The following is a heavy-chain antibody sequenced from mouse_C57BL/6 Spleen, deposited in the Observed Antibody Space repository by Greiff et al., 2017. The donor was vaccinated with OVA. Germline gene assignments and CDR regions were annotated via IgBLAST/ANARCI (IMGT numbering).Heavy chain of an antibody. CDR1: GYTFTSYW. CDR3: ARGGLYYGSPYWYFDV. V-gene: IGHV1-52*01. D-gene: IGHD1-1*01. CDR2: LDPSDSET. Sequence: QVQLQQPGAELVRPGSSVKLSCKASGYTFTSYWMHWVKQRPIQGLEWIGNLDPSDSETHYNQKFKDKATLTVDKSSSTASMQLSSLTSEDSAVYYCARGGLYYGSPYWYFDVWGTGTTVTVSS. J-gene: IGHJ1*03.